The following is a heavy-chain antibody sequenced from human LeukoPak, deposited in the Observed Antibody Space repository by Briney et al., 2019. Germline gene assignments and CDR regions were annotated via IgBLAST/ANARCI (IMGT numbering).Heavy chain of an antibody. Sequence: SETLPLTCAVYGGSFSGYYWSWIRQPPGKGLEWIGEINHSGSTNYNPSLKSRVTISVDTSKNQFSLKLSSVTAADTAVYYCARGRGYYDSSGYYFRRVYPSFFDYWGQGTLVTVSS. CDR1: GGSFSGYY. J-gene: IGHJ4*02. CDR3: ARGRGYYDSSGYYFRRVYPSFFDY. V-gene: IGHV4-34*01. D-gene: IGHD3-22*01. CDR2: INHSGST.